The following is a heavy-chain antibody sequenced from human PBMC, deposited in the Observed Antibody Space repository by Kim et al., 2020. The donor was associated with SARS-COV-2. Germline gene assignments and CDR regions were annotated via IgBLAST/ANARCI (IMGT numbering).Heavy chain of an antibody. J-gene: IGHJ4*02. CDR3: AKVRLASLYSNFDY. CDR1: GFTFSSYG. CDR2: ITGSGNTT. Sequence: GGSLRLSCAASGFTFSSYGMTWIRQAPGKGLQWVSAITGSGNTTYFAASVRGRFTISRDNSRNMLYLQMNSLRAEDTVLYYCAKVRLASLYSNFDYWGQGTLVTVSS. V-gene: IGHV3-23*01. D-gene: IGHD2-21*01.